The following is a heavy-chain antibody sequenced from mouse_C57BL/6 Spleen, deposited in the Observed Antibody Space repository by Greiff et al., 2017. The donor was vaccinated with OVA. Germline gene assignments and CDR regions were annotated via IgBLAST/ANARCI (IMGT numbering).Heavy chain of an antibody. D-gene: IGHD3-2*02. Sequence: QVQLQQPGAELVKPGASVKLSCKASGYTFTSYWMQWVKQRPGQGLEWIGEIDPSDSYTNYNQKFKGKATLTVDTSSSTAYMQLSSLTSEDSAVYYCARWGSSGPFAYWGQGTLVTVSA. CDR2: IDPSDSYT. CDR1: GYTFTSYW. CDR3: ARWGSSGPFAY. J-gene: IGHJ3*01. V-gene: IGHV1-50*01.